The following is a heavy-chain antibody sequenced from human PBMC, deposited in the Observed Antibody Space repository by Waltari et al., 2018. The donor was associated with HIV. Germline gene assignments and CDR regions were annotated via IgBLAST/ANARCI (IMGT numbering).Heavy chain of an antibody. CDR3: ARTDRWLRPDY. D-gene: IGHD5-18*01. CDR1: GYSFTSSW. J-gene: IGHJ4*02. CDR2: IYPGDSDT. Sequence: EVQLVQSGEEVKKPGESLKISCKGSGYSFTSSWIGWVRQMPGKGLEWMGIIYPGDSDTRYRPSFQGQVTISADKSISTAFLQWTSLKASDTAMYYCARTDRWLRPDYWGQGTLVTVSS. V-gene: IGHV5-51*03.